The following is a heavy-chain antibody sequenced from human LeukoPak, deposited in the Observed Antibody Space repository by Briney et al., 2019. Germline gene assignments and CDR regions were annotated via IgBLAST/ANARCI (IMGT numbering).Heavy chain of an antibody. V-gene: IGHV3-15*01. J-gene: IGHJ6*03. CDR1: GFSFTYAW. D-gene: IGHD5/OR15-5a*01. Sequence: PGGSLRLSCATSGFSFTYAWMSWVRQVPGKGLEWVGRIKSKAGGETKDYAAPVKGRFTISRDDAEDTVYLQMNSLNTEDTAVYYCNWVKVSIQGELHYYYMDVWGRGTTVTVSS. CDR2: IKSKAGGETK. CDR3: NWVKVSIQGELHYYYMDV.